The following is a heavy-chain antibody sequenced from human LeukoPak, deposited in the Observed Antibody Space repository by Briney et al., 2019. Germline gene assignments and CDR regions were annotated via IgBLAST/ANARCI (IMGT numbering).Heavy chain of an antibody. Sequence: GASVTVSCKASGYTFNNYGINWVRQAPGQGLEWMGWISGYNGNTNYTQNLQGRITMTTDTSTSTAYMELRSLRSDDAAVYYCARSIRPSGSDYPKPNYGMDVWGQGTTVTVSS. D-gene: IGHD3-10*01. J-gene: IGHJ6*02. CDR1: GYTFNNYG. V-gene: IGHV1-18*01. CDR2: ISGYNGNT. CDR3: ARSIRPSGSDYPKPNYGMDV.